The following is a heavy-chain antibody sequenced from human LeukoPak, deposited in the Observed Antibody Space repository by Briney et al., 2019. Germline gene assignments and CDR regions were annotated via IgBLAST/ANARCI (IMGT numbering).Heavy chain of an antibody. D-gene: IGHD3-10*02. CDR3: ARDNYYVWGFDY. V-gene: IGHV3-33*01. CDR1: GFTFSSYG. CDR2: IWYDGSNK. Sequence: GGSLRLSCAASGFTFSSYGMHWVRQAPGKGLEWVAVIWYDGSNKYYADSVKGRSTISRDNSKNTLYLQMNSLRAEDTAVYYCARDNYYVWGFDYWGQGTLVTVSS. J-gene: IGHJ4*02.